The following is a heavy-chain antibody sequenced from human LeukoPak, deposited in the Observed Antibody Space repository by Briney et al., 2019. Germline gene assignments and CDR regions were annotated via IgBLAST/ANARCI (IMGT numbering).Heavy chain of an antibody. CDR2: IIPIFGTA. Sequence: ASVKVSCKASGGTFSSYAISWVRQAPGQGLEWMGGIIPIFGTANYAQKFQGRVTITADKSTSTAYMELSSLRSEDTAVYYCAKPNRERRDATYAFDIWGKGTMVTVSS. CDR3: AKPNRERRDATYAFDI. D-gene: IGHD1-1*01. CDR1: GGTFSSYA. V-gene: IGHV1-69*06. J-gene: IGHJ3*02.